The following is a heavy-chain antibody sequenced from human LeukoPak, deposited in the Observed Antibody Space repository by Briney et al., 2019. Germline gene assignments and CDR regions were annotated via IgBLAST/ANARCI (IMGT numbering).Heavy chain of an antibody. CDR1: GGSISSYY. D-gene: IGHD3-22*01. CDR3: ARRSSESFDF. V-gene: IGHV4-59*08. CDR2: IYYNGRA. Sequence: KPSETLSLTCTVSGGSISSYYWAWIRQPPGKGLEWIGYIYYNGRATYNPSLKSRVTISVDTSKNQFSLKLSSVTAADTAVYYCARRSSESFDFWGQGTLVPSPQ. J-gene: IGHJ4*02.